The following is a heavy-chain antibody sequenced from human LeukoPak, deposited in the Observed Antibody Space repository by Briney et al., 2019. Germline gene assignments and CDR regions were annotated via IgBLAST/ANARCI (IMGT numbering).Heavy chain of an antibody. V-gene: IGHV4-39*01. D-gene: IGHD3-3*01. Sequence: SETLSLTCTVSGGSISSSSYYWGWLRQPPGKGLEWIASIYYSGSTYHNPSLKSRVTISEHTSKNPFSLELSSVSAADTAVYYCARQPRVLRFLEWLLYSWFDPWGRGTLVTVSS. J-gene: IGHJ5*02. CDR1: GGSISSSSYY. CDR3: ARQPRVLRFLEWLLYSWFDP. CDR2: IYYSGST.